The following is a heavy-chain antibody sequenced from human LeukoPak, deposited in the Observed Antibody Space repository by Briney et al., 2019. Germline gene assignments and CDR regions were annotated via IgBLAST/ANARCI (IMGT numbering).Heavy chain of an antibody. CDR1: GFTFSSYS. D-gene: IGHD3-16*02. CDR2: ITGSSGYI. V-gene: IGHV3-21*01. J-gene: IGHJ4*02. Sequence: GGSLRLSCAASGFTFSSYSMNWVRQAPGKGLEWVSSITGSSGYIHYADSVKGRFTISRDNAKNLLYLQMNSLRAEDTAVYYCARGFVDFVGGSYPSTYWGQGTLVTVSS. CDR3: ARGFVDFVGGSYPSTY.